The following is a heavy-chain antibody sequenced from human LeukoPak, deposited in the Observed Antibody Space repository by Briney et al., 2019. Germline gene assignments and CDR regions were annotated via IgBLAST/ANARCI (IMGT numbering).Heavy chain of an antibody. CDR1: GGSISSSY. Sequence: PSETLSLTCTVSGGSISSSYWSWIRQPPGKGLEWIGYIYYSGTTDYNPSLRSRVTISVDTPKNQFSLKLSSVTAADTAVYYCARDFAVTTAYYYGVDVWGQGITVTVSS. CDR2: IYYSGTT. D-gene: IGHD4-17*01. V-gene: IGHV4-59*01. J-gene: IGHJ6*02. CDR3: ARDFAVTTAYYYGVDV.